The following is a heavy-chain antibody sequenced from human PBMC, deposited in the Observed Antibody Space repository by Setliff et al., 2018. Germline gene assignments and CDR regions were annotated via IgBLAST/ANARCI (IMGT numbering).Heavy chain of an antibody. J-gene: IGHJ1*01. V-gene: IGHV4-59*08. D-gene: IGHD3-22*01. CDR1: GGSISPYY. Sequence: SETLSFTCSVSGGSISPYYWIWIRQSPGKGLEWIGYIFYSGSARYNPSLESRVTMSVDTSKNQISLKLTSVTAADTAVYYCARQDRFYDRSVFVEYFQHWGQGALVTVSS. CDR2: IFYSGSA. CDR3: ARQDRFYDRSVFVEYFQH.